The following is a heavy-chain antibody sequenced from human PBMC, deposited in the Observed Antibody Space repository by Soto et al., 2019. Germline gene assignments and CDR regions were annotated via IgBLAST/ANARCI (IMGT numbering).Heavy chain of an antibody. J-gene: IGHJ6*02. CDR2: IIPIFGTA. Sequence: SVKVSCKASGGTFSSYAISWVRQAPGQGLEWMGGIIPIFGTANYAQKFQGRVTITADESTSTAYMELSSLRSEDTAVYYCVNNIQYYYYGMDVWGQGTTVTVSS. CDR3: VNNIQYYYYGMDV. D-gene: IGHD2-15*01. V-gene: IGHV1-69*13. CDR1: GGTFSSYA.